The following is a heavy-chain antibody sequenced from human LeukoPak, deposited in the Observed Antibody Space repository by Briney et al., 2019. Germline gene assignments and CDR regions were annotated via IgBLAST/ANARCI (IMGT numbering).Heavy chain of an antibody. V-gene: IGHV3-23*01. J-gene: IGHJ4*02. CDR3: ARDLAYSRLDY. CDR2: ISGSGSST. D-gene: IGHD5-18*01. Sequence: GGSLRLSCAASGFTFRSSAMSWVRQAPGKGLEWVSTISGSGSSTYYADSVTGRFTISRDNAENSLYLQMNSLRVEDTAFYYCARDLAYSRLDYWGQGMLVTVSS. CDR1: GFTFRSSA.